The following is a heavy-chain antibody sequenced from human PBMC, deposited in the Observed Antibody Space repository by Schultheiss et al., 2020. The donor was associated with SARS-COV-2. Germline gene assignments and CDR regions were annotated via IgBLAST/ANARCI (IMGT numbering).Heavy chain of an antibody. Sequence: SETLSLTCTVSGGSISSYYWSWIRQPAGKGLEWIGRIYTSGSTNYNPSLKSRVTMSVDTSKNQFSLKLSSVTAADTAVYYCARGPTYYDFWSGYYTRIPRYNWFDPWGQGTLVTVSS. CDR2: IYTSGST. CDR1: GGSISSYY. J-gene: IGHJ5*02. D-gene: IGHD3-3*01. CDR3: ARGPTYYDFWSGYYTRIPRYNWFDP. V-gene: IGHV4-4*07.